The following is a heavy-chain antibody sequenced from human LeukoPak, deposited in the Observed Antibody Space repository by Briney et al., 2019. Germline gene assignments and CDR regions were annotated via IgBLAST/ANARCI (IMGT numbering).Heavy chain of an antibody. D-gene: IGHD6-19*01. Sequence: GGSLRLSCAASGFTISTYWMNWVRQAPGKGLQWVANIKPDGSTTHYVDSVKGRFTISRDNAENSLYLHMNSLKTEDTALYYCARVRDSSGWPFDYWGQGTLVTVSS. V-gene: IGHV3-7*03. CDR3: ARVRDSSGWPFDY. CDR1: GFTISTYW. CDR2: IKPDGSTT. J-gene: IGHJ4*02.